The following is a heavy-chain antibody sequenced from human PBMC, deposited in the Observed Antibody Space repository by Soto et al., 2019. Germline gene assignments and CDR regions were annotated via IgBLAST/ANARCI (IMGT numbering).Heavy chain of an antibody. CDR1: GGSFSGYY. CDR2: INHSGST. D-gene: IGHD2-2*01. J-gene: IGHJ5*02. V-gene: IGHV4-34*01. CDR3: ARGSFLVPAAIRNWFDP. Sequence: SETLSLTCAVYGGSFSGYYWSWIRQPPGKGLEWIGEINHSGSTNYNPSLKSRVTISVDTSKNQFSLKLSSVTAADTAVYYCARGSFLVPAAIRNWFDPWGQGTLVTVS.